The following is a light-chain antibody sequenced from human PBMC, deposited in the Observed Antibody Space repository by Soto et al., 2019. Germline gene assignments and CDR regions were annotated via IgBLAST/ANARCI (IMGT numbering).Light chain of an antibody. CDR1: QDISNS. V-gene: IGKV1-33*01. J-gene: IGKJ2*01. CDR3: QQYDNLPYT. CDR2: AAS. Sequence: DIQMTQSPSSLSASVGDRVTITCQASQDISNSLNWYQQKAGKAPRLLIYAASNLETGVPSRFSGGASVTDFTFTISSLQPEDVATYYCQQYDNLPYTFGQGTKLEIK.